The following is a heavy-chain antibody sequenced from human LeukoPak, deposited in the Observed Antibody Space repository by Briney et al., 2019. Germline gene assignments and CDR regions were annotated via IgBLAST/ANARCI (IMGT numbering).Heavy chain of an antibody. V-gene: IGHV1-2*02. CDR2: INPNSGGT. J-gene: IGHJ4*02. CDR3: ARERRPHSYGSFIGDY. CDR1: GYTFTGYY. Sequence: ASVKVSCKASGYTFTGYYIHWVRQAPGQGLEWMGWINPNSGGTNYAQKFQGRVTMTRDTSISTVYMELSRLRSDDTALYYCARERRPHSYGSFIGDYWGQGTLVSVSS. D-gene: IGHD5-18*01.